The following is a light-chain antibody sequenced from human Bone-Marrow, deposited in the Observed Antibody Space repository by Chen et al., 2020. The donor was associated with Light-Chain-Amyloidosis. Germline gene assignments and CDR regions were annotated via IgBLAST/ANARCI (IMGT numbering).Light chain of an antibody. V-gene: IGKV3-11*01. CDR1: QSVGTY. J-gene: IGKJ4*01. Sequence: EIVVTQSPATLSLSPGERATLSCRVSQSVGTYLGWYQQKPGQAPRLVISDTSNRATGIPARFSGRGSETDFTLTISGLEPEDFAVDYCHQRRSWPLTFGGGTKVE. CDR2: DTS. CDR3: HQRRSWPLT.